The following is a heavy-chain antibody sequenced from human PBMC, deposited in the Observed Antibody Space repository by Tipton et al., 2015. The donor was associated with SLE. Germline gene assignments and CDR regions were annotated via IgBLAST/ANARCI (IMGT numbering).Heavy chain of an antibody. J-gene: IGHJ2*01. CDR1: GRSISRYY. Sequence: LRLSCTVSGRSISRYYWNWIRQPPGKGLEWIGYIFHSGNTNYNPSLKSRVTISADTSKNQFSLNLSSVTAADTAVYYCARSVGTWGSQYFDLWGRGTLVTVSS. CDR3: ARSVGTWGSQYFDL. D-gene: IGHD7-27*01. CDR2: IFHSGNT. V-gene: IGHV4-59*12.